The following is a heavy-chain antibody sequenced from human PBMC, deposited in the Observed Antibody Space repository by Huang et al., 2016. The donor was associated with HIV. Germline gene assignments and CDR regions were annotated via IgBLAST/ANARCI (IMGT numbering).Heavy chain of an antibody. CDR3: ATKTAAMDI. J-gene: IGHJ6*02. V-gene: IGHV3-7*01. CDR1: TFTFGAYW. Sequence: VESGGRLVQPGGSIRLSCVGSTFTFGAYWMSWVRQYAGKGLGGVANIKQDESEKYYVESVKGRFNISRDNAKKVLFLEMNNVRVEDTATYYCATKTAAMDIWGQGTTVTVS. D-gene: IGHD1-7*01. CDR2: IKQDESEK.